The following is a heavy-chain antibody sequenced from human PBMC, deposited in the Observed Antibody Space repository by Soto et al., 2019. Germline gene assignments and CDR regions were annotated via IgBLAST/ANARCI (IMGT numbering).Heavy chain of an antibody. CDR2: IDPSDSYT. V-gene: IGHV5-10-1*01. CDR3: ARVGSYNNGGTGYMGYFAY. CDR1: GYSFTSYW. D-gene: IGHD2-15*01. J-gene: IGHJ4*02. Sequence: PGESLKISCKGSGYSFTSYWISWVRQMPGKGLEWMGRIDPSDSYTNYSPSFQGHVTISADKSISTAYLQWSSLSSEDTAVYYCARVGSYNNGGTGYMGYFAYWGQGSLVTVSS.